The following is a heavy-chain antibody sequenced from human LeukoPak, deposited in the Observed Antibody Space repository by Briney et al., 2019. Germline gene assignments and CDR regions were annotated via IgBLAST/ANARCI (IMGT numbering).Heavy chain of an antibody. V-gene: IGHV1-8*01. CDR3: ARGFMITFGGVYFDY. CDR1: GYTFTSCD. Sequence: ASVKLSCKASGYTFTSCDINWVRPATGQGLEWMGWMNPNSGNTGYAQKFQGRVTMTRNTSISTAYMELSSLRSEDTAVYYCARGFMITFGGVYFDYWGQGTLVTVSS. J-gene: IGHJ4*02. CDR2: MNPNSGNT. D-gene: IGHD3-16*01.